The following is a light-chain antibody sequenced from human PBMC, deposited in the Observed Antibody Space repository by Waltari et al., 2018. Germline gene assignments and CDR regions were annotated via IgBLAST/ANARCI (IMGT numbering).Light chain of an antibody. CDR1: QSVRDNC. V-gene: IGKV3-20*01. Sequence: EIVMTQSPGTLSLSPGERATLSCRASQSVRDNCLAWYQQKPGQAPRLLIYSAYSRVTGTPDRFSGSGSGTDFTLTINRLEPEDFAVYFCQQCGGSPYTFGQGTNLQIK. CDR3: QQCGGSPYT. CDR2: SAY. J-gene: IGKJ2*01.